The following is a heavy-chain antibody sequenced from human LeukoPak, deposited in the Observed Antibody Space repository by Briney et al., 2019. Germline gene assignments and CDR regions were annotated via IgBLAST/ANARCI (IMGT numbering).Heavy chain of an antibody. CDR2: ISYGGAST. Sequence: PGGSLRLSCAASGFTFSSFAMSWVRQAPGKGLEWVSAISYGGASTYYADSVKGRFTISRDNSKNTLYLQMYSLRGEDTAIYYCARGISLVGGFMRGGFDYWGQGTLVTVSS. V-gene: IGHV3-23*01. D-gene: IGHD3-16*01. J-gene: IGHJ4*02. CDR3: ARGISLVGGFMRGGFDY. CDR1: GFTFSSFA.